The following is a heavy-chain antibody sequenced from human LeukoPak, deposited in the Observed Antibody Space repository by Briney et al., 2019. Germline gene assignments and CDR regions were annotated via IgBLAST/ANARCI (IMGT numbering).Heavy chain of an antibody. V-gene: IGHV3-7*01. Sequence: GGSLRRSCVASGFSFSNSWMAWVRQAPGKGLEWVGNINCDGSQKYYVDSVKGRFTISRDNAKNSLYLEMNSLRADDTAVYFCASSHDSSGNDWGQGAMVTVSS. CDR2: INCDGSQK. CDR3: ASSHDSSGND. J-gene: IGHJ4*02. CDR1: GFSFSNSW. D-gene: IGHD3-22*01.